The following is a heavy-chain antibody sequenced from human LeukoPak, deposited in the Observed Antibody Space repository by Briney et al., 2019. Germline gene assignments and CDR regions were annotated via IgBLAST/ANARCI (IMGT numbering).Heavy chain of an antibody. V-gene: IGHV3-43*01. D-gene: IGHD3-22*01. CDR1: GFTFDDYT. CDR3: AKGGPDSSGYYYHY. CDR2: ISWDGGST. J-gene: IGHJ4*02. Sequence: PGRSLRLSCAASGFTFDDYTMHWVRQAPGKGLEWVSLISWDGGSTYYADSVKGRFTISRDNSKNSLYLQMNSLRTEDTALYYCAKGGPDSSGYYYHYWGQGTLVTVSS.